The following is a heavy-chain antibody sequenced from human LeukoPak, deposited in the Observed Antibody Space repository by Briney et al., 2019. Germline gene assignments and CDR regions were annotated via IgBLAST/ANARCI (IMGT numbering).Heavy chain of an antibody. J-gene: IGHJ6*03. Sequence: GGSLRLSCAASGFTFSNYAMSWVRQAPGKGLEWVSAISGSAVTTYYGDSVKGRFTISRDNSKNTLYLQMNSLRAKDTAVYYCAKAFRGLREYYYYMDVWGKGTTVTVSS. CDR1: GFTFSNYA. CDR3: AKAFRGLREYYYYMDV. CDR2: ISGSAVTT. D-gene: IGHD3-16*01. V-gene: IGHV3-23*01.